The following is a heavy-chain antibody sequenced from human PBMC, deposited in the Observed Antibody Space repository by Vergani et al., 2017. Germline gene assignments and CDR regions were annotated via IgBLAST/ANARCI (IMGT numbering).Heavy chain of an antibody. D-gene: IGHD4-17*01. CDR3: ARDRNDYGDYGYYYYYMDV. Sequence: QLQLQESCPGLVKPSETLSLTCTVSGGSISSSSYYWGWIRQPPGKGLEWIGSIYYSGSTYYNPSLKSRVTISVDTSKNQFSLKLSSVTAADTAVYYCARDRNDYGDYGYYYYYMDVWDKGTTVTVSS. J-gene: IGHJ6*03. CDR1: GGSISSSSYY. V-gene: IGHV4-39*07. CDR2: IYYSGST.